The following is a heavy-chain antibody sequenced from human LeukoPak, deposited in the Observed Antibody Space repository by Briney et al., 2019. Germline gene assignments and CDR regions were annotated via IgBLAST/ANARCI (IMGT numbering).Heavy chain of an antibody. D-gene: IGHD3-9*01. Sequence: GRSLRLSCAASGFTFSNYEMNWVRQAPGKGLEWVSYISSSGSTIYYADSVKGRFTISRDNSKNTLYLQMNSLRAEDTAVYYCAKDPDYDILTGSEFDYWGQGTLVTVSS. J-gene: IGHJ4*02. CDR1: GFTFSNYE. V-gene: IGHV3-48*03. CDR2: ISSSGSTI. CDR3: AKDPDYDILTGSEFDY.